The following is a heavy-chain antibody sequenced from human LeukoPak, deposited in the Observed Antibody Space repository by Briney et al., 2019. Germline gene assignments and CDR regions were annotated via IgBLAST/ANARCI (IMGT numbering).Heavy chain of an antibody. CDR3: ARARNEYYFDY. D-gene: IGHD2-8*01. CDR2: IYYSGST. J-gene: IGHJ4*02. Sequence: PSETLSLTCTVSGGSISSSSYYWGWIRQPPGKGLEWIGSIYYSGSTYYNPSLKSRVTISVDTSKNQFSLKLSSVTAADTAVYYCARARNEYYFDYWGQGTLVTVSS. V-gene: IGHV4-39*07. CDR1: GGSISSSSYY.